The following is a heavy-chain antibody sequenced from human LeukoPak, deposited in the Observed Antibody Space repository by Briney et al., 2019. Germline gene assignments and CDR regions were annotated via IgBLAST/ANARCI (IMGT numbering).Heavy chain of an antibody. CDR2: INPNSGGT. V-gene: IGHV1-2*02. Sequence: SVKVSCKASGYTFTGYYMHWVRQAPGQGLEWMGWINPNSGGTNYAQKFQGRVTMTRDTSISTAYMELSRLRSDDTAVYYCARDEPQWLEDFDYWGQGTLVTVSS. J-gene: IGHJ4*02. D-gene: IGHD6-19*01. CDR1: GYTFTGYY. CDR3: ARDEPQWLEDFDY.